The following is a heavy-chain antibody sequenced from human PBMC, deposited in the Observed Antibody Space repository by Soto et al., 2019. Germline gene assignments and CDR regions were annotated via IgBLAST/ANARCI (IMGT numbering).Heavy chain of an antibody. CDR3: ARGRGSTGYLGREHYFDY. CDR2: IDIGGNT. Sequence: EVQMVESGGGVVQPGGSLRLSCAASGFSVTNDYMNWVRQAPGKGLEWVSIIDIGGNTYYSDSVKDRFTISRDDSKNTLYLQRDSLRPEDKAVYFCARGRGSTGYLGREHYFDYWGQGTLVTVSP. V-gene: IGHV3-66*01. CDR1: GFSVTNDY. J-gene: IGHJ4*02. D-gene: IGHD3-16*01.